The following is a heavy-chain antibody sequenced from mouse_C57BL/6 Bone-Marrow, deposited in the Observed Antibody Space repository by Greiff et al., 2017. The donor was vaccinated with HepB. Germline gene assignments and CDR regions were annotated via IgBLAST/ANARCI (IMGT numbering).Heavy chain of an antibody. Sequence: QVHVKQSGAELARPGASVKMSCKASGYTFTSYTMHWVKQRPGQGLEWIGYINPSSGYTKYNQKFKDKATLTADKSSSTAYMQLSSLTSEDSAVYYCAREGGLRRFDYWGQGTTLTVSS. CDR1: GYTFTSYT. CDR3: AREGGLRRFDY. CDR2: INPSSGYT. J-gene: IGHJ2*01. V-gene: IGHV1-4*01. D-gene: IGHD2-4*01.